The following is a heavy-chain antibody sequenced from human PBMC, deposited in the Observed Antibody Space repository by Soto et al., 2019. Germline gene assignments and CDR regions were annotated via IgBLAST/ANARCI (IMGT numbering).Heavy chain of an antibody. D-gene: IGHD2-2*01. J-gene: IGHJ6*02. CDR2: IDPSDSYT. CDR3: ASSPRGYCSSTSCRELGNYYGMDV. CDR1: GYSCTSYW. V-gene: IGHV5-10-1*01. Sequence: PGESLKISCKGSGYSCTSYWISWVRQMPGKGLEWMGRIDPSDSYTNYSPSFQGHVTISADKSISTAYLQWSSLKASDTAMYYCASSPRGYCSSTSCRELGNYYGMDVWGQGTTVTVSS.